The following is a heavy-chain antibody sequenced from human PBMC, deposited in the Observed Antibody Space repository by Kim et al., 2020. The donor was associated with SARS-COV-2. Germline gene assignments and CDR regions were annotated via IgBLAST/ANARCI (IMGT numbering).Heavy chain of an antibody. CDR2: INHSGST. V-gene: IGHV4-34*01. Sequence: SETLSLTCAVYGGSFSDYNWSWIRQPPGKGLEWIGEINHSGSTSHSPSLKRRVTVSVDTSKSQFSLRLKSMTAADTAVYYCARGRAGVVPAPVLGLGPYYDYYAMDVWGQGTAFAVSS. D-gene: IGHD2-2*02. CDR1: GGSFSDYN. J-gene: IGHJ6*02. CDR3: ARGRAGVVPAPVLGLGPYYDYYAMDV.